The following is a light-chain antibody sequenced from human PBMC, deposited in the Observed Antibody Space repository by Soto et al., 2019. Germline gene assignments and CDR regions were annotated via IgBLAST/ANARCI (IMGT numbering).Light chain of an antibody. CDR3: AAWDDSLSAWV. CDR1: SSNIGRDY. CDR2: TNN. Sequence: QSVLTQPPSASGTPGQRVTISCSGSSSNIGRDYVYWFQQLPGTAPKLLIYTNNQRPSGVPDRFSGSKSGTSASLAISGLRSEDEADYCCAAWDDSLSAWVFGGGTKLTV. V-gene: IGLV1-47*02. J-gene: IGLJ3*02.